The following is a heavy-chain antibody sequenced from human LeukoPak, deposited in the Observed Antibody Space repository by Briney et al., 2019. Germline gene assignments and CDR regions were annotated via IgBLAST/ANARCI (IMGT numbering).Heavy chain of an antibody. CDR3: ARGVGRKYYYGSGSYSY. CDR2: INHSGST. Sequence: SETLSLTCTVSGGSISSYYWSWIRQPPGKGLEWIGEINHSGSTNYNPSFKSRVTISVDTSKNQFSLKLSSVTAADTAVCYCARGVGRKYYYGSGSYSYWGQGTLVTVSS. CDR1: GGSISSYY. V-gene: IGHV4-34*01. J-gene: IGHJ4*02. D-gene: IGHD3-10*01.